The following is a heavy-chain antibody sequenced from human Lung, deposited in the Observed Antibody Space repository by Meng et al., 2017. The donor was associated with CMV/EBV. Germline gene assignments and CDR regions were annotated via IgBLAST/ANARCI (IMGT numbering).Heavy chain of an antibody. D-gene: IGHD6-13*01. J-gene: IGHJ4*02. CDR1: GFTFSSYV. V-gene: IGHV3-23*01. Sequence: GGSLRLSCAASGFTFSSYVMTWVRQAPGKGLEWVSGIGPSGGNTYYADSVKGRFTISRDKSRNTLYLQMNGLRAEDTAVYYCAKAGYSGSWYVFDYWGQGTLVTVSS. CDR2: IGPSGGNT. CDR3: AKAGYSGSWYVFDY.